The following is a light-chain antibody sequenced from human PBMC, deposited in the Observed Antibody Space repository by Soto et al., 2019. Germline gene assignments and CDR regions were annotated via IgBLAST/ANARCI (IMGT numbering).Light chain of an antibody. V-gene: IGLV2-8*01. J-gene: IGLJ2*01. CDR2: EVS. CDR1: SSDVGGYNY. CDR3: SSYAGSTNVV. Sequence: QSALTQPPSASGSPGQSVTISCTGTSSDVGGYNYVSWYQQHPGKAPKLMIYEVSKRPSGVPDRFSGSKSGNTASLTVSVLQDEDEADYYCSSYAGSTNVVFGGGTKLTVL.